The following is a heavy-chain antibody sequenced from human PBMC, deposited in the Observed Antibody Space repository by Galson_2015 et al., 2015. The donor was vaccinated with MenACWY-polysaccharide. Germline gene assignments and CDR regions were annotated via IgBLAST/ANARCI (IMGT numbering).Heavy chain of an antibody. J-gene: IGHJ4*02. CDR2: VDYSGNS. CDR1: GGSIRRTSHY. V-gene: IGHV4-39*07. Sequence: SETLSLTCTVSGGSIRRTSHYWGWIRQPPGKGLEWTGTVDYSGNSYYNASLKSRITISIDTSRTQFSLKLTSVTAADTAVYYCVRAGRTDRGVVGYGWGLDYWGRGILVTVSS. CDR3: VRAGRTDRGVVGYGWGLDY. D-gene: IGHD5-18*01.